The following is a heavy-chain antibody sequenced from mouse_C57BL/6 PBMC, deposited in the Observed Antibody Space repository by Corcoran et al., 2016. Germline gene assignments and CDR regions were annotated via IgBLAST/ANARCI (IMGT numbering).Heavy chain of an antibody. CDR2: INTYSGVP. J-gene: IGHJ3*01. CDR3: FPTGTEPWFAY. Sequence: QIQLVQSGPELKKTGETVKISCKASGYTFTTYGMSWVKQAPGKGLKWMGWINTYSGVPTYADDFKGRFAFSLETSASTAYLQINNLKNEDTATYFCFPTGTEPWFAYWGQGTLVTVSA. D-gene: IGHD4-1*02. V-gene: IGHV9-3*01. CDR1: GYTFTTYG.